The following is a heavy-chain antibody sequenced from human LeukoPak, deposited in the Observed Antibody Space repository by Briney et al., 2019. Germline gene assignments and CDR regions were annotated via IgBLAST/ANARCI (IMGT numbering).Heavy chain of an antibody. CDR2: IYTSGST. CDR3: ARDQANIVVVPAAMPDYYYYGMDV. V-gene: IGHV4-4*07. D-gene: IGHD2-2*01. J-gene: IGHJ6*02. CDR1: GGSISSYY. Sequence: KPSETLSLTCTVSGGSISSYYWSWIRQPAGKGLEWIGRIYTSGSTNYNPSLKSRVTMSVDTSKNQFSLKLSSVSAADTAVYYCARDQANIVVVPAAMPDYYYYGMDVWGQGTTVTVSS.